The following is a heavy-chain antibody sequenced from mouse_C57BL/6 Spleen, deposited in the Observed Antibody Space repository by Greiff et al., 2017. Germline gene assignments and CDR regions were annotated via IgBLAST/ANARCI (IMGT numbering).Heavy chain of an antibody. Sequence: QVQLQQSGAELVKPGASVKLSCKASGYTFTSYWMQWVKQRPGQGLEWIGEIDPSDSYTNYNQKFKGKATLTVDTSSSTAYMQLSSLTSEDSAVYYCARSRATTVVAKYFDVWGTGTTVTVSS. J-gene: IGHJ1*03. D-gene: IGHD1-1*01. CDR2: IDPSDSYT. CDR1: GYTFTSYW. CDR3: ARSRATTVVAKYFDV. V-gene: IGHV1-50*01.